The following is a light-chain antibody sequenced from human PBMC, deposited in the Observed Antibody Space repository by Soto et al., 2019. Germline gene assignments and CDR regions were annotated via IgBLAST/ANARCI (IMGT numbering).Light chain of an antibody. CDR3: QQRSNWPST. CDR2: DES. Sequence: EIVLTQSPPTLSLSPGQRAALSSRASKSVGSYLAWYQHTPGQAPSLLIYDESQEAPGIPSSFTGSGSGTDFTLTISSLEPEDFAVYFCQQRSNWPSTFGGGTKVEI. V-gene: IGKV3-11*01. CDR1: KSVGSY. J-gene: IGKJ4*01.